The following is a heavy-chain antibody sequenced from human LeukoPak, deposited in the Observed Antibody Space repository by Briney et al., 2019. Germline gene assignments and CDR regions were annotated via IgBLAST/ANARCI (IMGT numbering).Heavy chain of an antibody. Sequence: GASVKVSCKASGYTFTGYYMHWVRQAPGQGLEWLGWINPNSGGTNYAQKFQGRVTMTRDTSISTAYMELSRLRSDDTAVYYCARQKYCSGGSCFDPWGQGTLVTVSS. CDR1: GYTFTGYY. CDR3: ARQKYCSGGSCFDP. J-gene: IGHJ5*02. D-gene: IGHD2-15*01. V-gene: IGHV1-2*02. CDR2: INPNSGGT.